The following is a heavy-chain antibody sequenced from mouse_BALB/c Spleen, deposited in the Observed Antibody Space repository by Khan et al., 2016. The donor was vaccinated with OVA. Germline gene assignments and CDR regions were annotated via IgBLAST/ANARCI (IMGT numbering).Heavy chain of an antibody. CDR3: TRSGYGIHDAN. J-gene: IGHJ3*01. V-gene: IGHV1S81*02. CDR2: IDPNNGGT. CDR1: GYTFTSYY. Sequence: QVRLQQSGAELVKPGASVKLSCKASGYTFTSYYMYWVKQRPGQGLEWIGGIDPNNGGTYFNEKFKSKATLTVDTSSSTAFMQVSSLTSEDSAVCYSTRSGYGIHDANWGQGTLVTVSA. D-gene: IGHD2-1*01.